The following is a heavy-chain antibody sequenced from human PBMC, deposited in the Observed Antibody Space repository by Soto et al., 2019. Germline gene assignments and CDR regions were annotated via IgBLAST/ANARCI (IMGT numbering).Heavy chain of an antibody. Sequence: EAHLVEAGGGLVKPGGSLRLSCEASAFTFGSHNMNWVRQATGKGLEWVSSIDSGGSRTFYADTVKGRFTISRDNAKNSLFLQMNSLRAEDTAVYFCTREVQPGVRREYDYWGQGTLVTVSS. CDR1: AFTFGSHN. CDR2: IDSGGSRT. J-gene: IGHJ4*02. CDR3: TREVQPGVRREYDY. D-gene: IGHD1-1*01. V-gene: IGHV3-21*01.